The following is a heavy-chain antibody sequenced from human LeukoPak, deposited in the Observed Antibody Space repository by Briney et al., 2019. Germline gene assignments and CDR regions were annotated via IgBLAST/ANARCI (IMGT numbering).Heavy chain of an antibody. CDR1: GFTFSSYG. D-gene: IGHD4-23*01. J-gene: IGHJ3*02. CDR3: AKMSRRYGGNSSGAFDI. Sequence: GGSLRLSCAASGFTFSSYGMHWVRQAPGKGLEWVAFIRYDGSNKYYADSVKGRFTISRDNSKNTMYLQMNSLRAEDTAVYYCAKMSRRYGGNSSGAFDIWGQGTMVTVSS. CDR2: IRYDGSNK. V-gene: IGHV3-30*02.